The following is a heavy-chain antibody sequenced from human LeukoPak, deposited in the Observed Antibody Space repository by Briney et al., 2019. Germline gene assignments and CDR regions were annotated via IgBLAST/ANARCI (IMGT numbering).Heavy chain of an antibody. CDR3: ARAQMGAPTDC. D-gene: IGHD1-26*01. CDR1: GFTLSSYA. J-gene: IGHJ4*02. V-gene: IGHV3-74*01. Sequence: GGSLRLSCAASGFTLSSYAMYWVRQAPGKGLVWVPRFTSDGSSTIYADSVKGRFTVSGDIAKNTLYLQMNSLRAEDTAVYYCARAQMGAPTDCWGQGTLVTVSS. CDR2: FTSDGSST.